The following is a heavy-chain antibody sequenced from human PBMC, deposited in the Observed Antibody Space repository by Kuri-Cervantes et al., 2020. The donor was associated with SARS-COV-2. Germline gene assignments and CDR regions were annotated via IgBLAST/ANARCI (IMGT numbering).Heavy chain of an antibody. Sequence: GESLKISCTASGFTFSSYWLIWVRQAPGKGLEWVANIKEDGSEKNYVDSVKGRFTISRVNAKDSLYLQMNSLRAEDTAVYYCVRDGDHWNFDYWGQGTLVTVSS. V-gene: IGHV3-7*01. CDR2: IKEDGSEK. J-gene: IGHJ4*02. CDR1: GFTFSSYW. CDR3: VRDGDHWNFDY. D-gene: IGHD1-1*01.